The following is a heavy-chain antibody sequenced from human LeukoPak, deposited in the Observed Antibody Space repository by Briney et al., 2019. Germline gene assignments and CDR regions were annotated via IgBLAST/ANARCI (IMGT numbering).Heavy chain of an antibody. Sequence: PGGSLRLSCAASGFTFDDYGMSWVRQAPGKGLEWVAGINWNGGNTGYSESVKGRFTISRDNAKNTLYLQMDSLRAEDTAVYYCGRDLSGWYGPDYWGQGTPVTVSS. CDR1: GFTFDDYG. V-gene: IGHV3-20*04. CDR3: GRDLSGWYGPDY. J-gene: IGHJ4*02. D-gene: IGHD6-19*01. CDR2: INWNGGNT.